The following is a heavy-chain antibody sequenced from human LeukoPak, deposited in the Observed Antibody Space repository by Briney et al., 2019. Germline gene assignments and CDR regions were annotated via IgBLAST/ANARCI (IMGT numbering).Heavy chain of an antibody. CDR3: ARGDYGGVYFDY. V-gene: IGHV4-59*01. CDR1: GGSFSGYY. D-gene: IGHD4-17*01. Sequence: PSETLSLTCAVYGGSFSGYYWSWIRQPPGKGLEWIGYIYYSGSTNYNPSLKSRVTISVDTSRNQFSLKLSSVTAADTAVYYCARGDYGGVYFDYWGQGTLVTVSS. CDR2: IYYSGST. J-gene: IGHJ4*02.